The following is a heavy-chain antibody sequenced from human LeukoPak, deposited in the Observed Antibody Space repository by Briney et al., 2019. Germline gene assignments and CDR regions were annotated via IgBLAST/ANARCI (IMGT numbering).Heavy chain of an antibody. Sequence: ASVKVSCKASGGTFSTYAISWVRQAPGQGLEWMGGILPIFGTANYAPEFQGRVTITADESTSTAYMELSSLRYEDTAVYYCARSFHSSGWYHDYWGQGTMVTVSS. CDR1: GGTFSTYA. CDR2: ILPIFGTA. V-gene: IGHV1-69*13. D-gene: IGHD6-19*01. CDR3: ARSFHSSGWYHDY. J-gene: IGHJ4*02.